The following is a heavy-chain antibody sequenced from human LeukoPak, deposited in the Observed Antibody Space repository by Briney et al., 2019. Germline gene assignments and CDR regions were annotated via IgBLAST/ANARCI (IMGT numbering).Heavy chain of an antibody. J-gene: IGHJ4*02. CDR3: ARETITMVRGVPLFDY. CDR2: INWNGGST. Sequence: GGSLRLSCAASGFTFDDHGMSWVRQAPGKGLEWVSGINWNGGSTGYADSVKGRFTISRDNAKNSLYLQMNSLRAEDTALYYCARETITMVRGVPLFDYWGQGTLVTVSS. CDR1: GFTFDDHG. D-gene: IGHD3-10*01. V-gene: IGHV3-20*04.